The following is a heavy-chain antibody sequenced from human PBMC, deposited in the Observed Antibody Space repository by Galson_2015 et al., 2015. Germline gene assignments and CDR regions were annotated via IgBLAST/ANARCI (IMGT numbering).Heavy chain of an antibody. J-gene: IGHJ6*02. V-gene: IGHV3-7*01. CDR3: ARDWVGGGSLMRYLRGVDYYGMDV. Sequence: SLRLSCAASGFTFSSYWMSWVRQAPGKGLEWVANIKQDGSEKYYVDSVKGRFTISRDNAKNSLYLQMNSLRAEDTAVYYCARDWVGGGSLMRYLRGVDYYGMDVWGQGTTVTVSS. D-gene: IGHD2-15*01. CDR2: IKQDGSEK. CDR1: GFTFSSYW.